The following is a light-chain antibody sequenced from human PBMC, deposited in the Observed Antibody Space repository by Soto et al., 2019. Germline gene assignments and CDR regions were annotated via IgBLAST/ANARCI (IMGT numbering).Light chain of an antibody. CDR3: QHYGGVPHT. Sequence: IVLTQSPGTLSLAPGEGATLSCRAGQSVSSSQLAWYQQKIGQAPRLLVYGASSRATGIPDRFSGSVSGTDFTLAISRLEPEDFAVYFCQHYGGVPHTFGKGTRLEIK. V-gene: IGKV3-20*01. J-gene: IGKJ5*01. CDR2: GAS. CDR1: QSVSSSQ.